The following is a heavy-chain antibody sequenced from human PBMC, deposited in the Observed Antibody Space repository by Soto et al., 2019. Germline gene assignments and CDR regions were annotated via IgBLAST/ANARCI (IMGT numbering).Heavy chain of an antibody. CDR2: IYHSGST. J-gene: IGHJ5*02. CDR3: ARHKIAAAGTWFDP. CDR1: GGSISSGGYS. Sequence: SETLSLTCAVSGGSISSGGYSWSWIRQPPGKGLEWIGYIYHSGSTYYNPSLKSRVTISVDTSKNQFSLKLSSVTAADTAVYYCARHKIAAAGTWFDPWGQGTLVTVSS. V-gene: IGHV4-30-2*01. D-gene: IGHD6-13*01.